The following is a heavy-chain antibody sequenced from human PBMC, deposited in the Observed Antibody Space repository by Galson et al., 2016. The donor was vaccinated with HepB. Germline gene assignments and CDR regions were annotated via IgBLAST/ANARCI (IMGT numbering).Heavy chain of an antibody. J-gene: IGHJ6*02. D-gene: IGHD2/OR15-2a*01. CDR2: IDPSDSLI. CDR3: ARQGKDTTGWMEGGLDV. CDR1: GYSFTSYW. V-gene: IGHV5-10-1*01. Sequence: QSGAEVKKPGESLRISCKGSGYSFTSYWIIWVRQMPGKGLEWMGRIDPSDSLISYSPSREGLVTISADKSITPAYLQWSSLKSSDTAMYYCARQGKDTTGWMEGGLDVWGQGTTVTVSS.